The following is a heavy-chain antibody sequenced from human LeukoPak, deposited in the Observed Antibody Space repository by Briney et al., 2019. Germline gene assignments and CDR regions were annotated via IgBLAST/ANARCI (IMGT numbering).Heavy chain of an antibody. V-gene: IGHV4-4*02. J-gene: IGHJ4*02. CDR3: ASDVTVLGTRGFDY. Sequence: KPSETLSLTCAVSGGSITSHSWWSWVRQPPGKGLEWIGEIYHGGDTNYDPSVKSRVTMSVDKSKNHFSLNLRSVTAADTAIYYCASDVTVLGTRGFDYWGQGILVTVSS. CDR2: IYHGGDT. CDR1: GGSITSHSW. D-gene: IGHD6-19*01.